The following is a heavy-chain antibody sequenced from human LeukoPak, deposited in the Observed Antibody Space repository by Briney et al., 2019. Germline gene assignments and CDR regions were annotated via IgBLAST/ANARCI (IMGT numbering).Heavy chain of an antibody. Sequence: GGSLRLSCAASGFTFSSYWMSWVRQAPGKGLEWVSAISGSGGSTYYADSVKGRFTISRDNSKNTLYLQMNSLRAEDTAVYYCAKRYGAYPYVDYWGQGTLVTVSS. CDR2: ISGSGGST. CDR1: GFTFSSYW. D-gene: IGHD4-17*01. CDR3: AKRYGAYPYVDY. V-gene: IGHV3-23*01. J-gene: IGHJ4*02.